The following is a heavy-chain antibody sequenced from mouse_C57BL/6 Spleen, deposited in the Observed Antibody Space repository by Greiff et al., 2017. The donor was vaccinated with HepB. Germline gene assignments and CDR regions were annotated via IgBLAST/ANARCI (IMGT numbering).Heavy chain of an antibody. V-gene: IGHV1-55*01. J-gene: IGHJ2*01. CDR1: GYTFTSYW. Sequence: QVQLQQSGAELVKPGASVKMSCKASGYTFTSYWITWVKQRPGQGLEWIGDIYPGSGSTNYNEKFKSKATLTVDTSSSTAYMQLSSLTSEDSAVYYYARSPYYYGSSFDYWGQGTTLTVSS. CDR2: IYPGSGST. CDR3: ARSPYYYGSSFDY. D-gene: IGHD1-1*01.